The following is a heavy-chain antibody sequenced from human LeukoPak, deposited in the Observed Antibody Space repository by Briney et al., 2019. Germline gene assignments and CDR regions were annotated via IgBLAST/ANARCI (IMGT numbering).Heavy chain of an antibody. D-gene: IGHD3-10*01. Sequence: GGSLRLSCTVSGFTVSSNSMSWVRQAPGKGLEWVSSISSSSSYIYYADSVKGRFTISRDNAKNSLYLQMNSLRAEDTAVYYCARAMVRGVNWFDPWGQGTLVTVSS. V-gene: IGHV3-21*01. J-gene: IGHJ5*02. CDR1: GFTVSSNS. CDR3: ARAMVRGVNWFDP. CDR2: ISSSSSYI.